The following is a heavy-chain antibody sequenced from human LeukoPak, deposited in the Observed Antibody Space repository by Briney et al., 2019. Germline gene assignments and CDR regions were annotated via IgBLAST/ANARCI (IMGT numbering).Heavy chain of an antibody. Sequence: GGSLRLSCAASGFTFSSYGMRWVRQAPGKGLEWVAFIRYDGSNKYYADSVKGRFTISRDNSKNTLFVQMNSLRAKDTAVYYCAKESTMLSGSPDYWGQGTLVTVSS. V-gene: IGHV3-30*02. CDR2: IRYDGSNK. D-gene: IGHD3-10*02. J-gene: IGHJ4*02. CDR3: AKESTMLSGSPDY. CDR1: GFTFSSYG.